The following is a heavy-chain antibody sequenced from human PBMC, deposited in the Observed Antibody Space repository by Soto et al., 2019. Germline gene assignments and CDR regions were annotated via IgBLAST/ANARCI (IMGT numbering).Heavy chain of an antibody. CDR3: ARGEQYSGRIFDY. J-gene: IGHJ4*01. Sequence: SQTLSLTCALPRDSVSRNSAGWSWVRQSPSRGLEWLVRTYYRSKWYYEYAVSVRGRITINPDTAKNQYSLQLNSVTPEDTAVYFCARGEQYSGRIFDYWGQGTLVTVSS. CDR2: TYYRSKWYY. CDR1: RDSVSRNSAG. V-gene: IGHV6-1*01. D-gene: IGHD1-26*01.